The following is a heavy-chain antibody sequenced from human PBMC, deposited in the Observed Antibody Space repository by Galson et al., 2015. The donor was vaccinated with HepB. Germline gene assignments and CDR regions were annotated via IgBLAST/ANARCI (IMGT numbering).Heavy chain of an antibody. Sequence: SLRLSCAASGFTFSSYCMSWVRQAPGKGLEWVANIRQDGSEKYYVDSVKGRFTISRDNAKNSLYLQMNSLRAEDTAVYYCARDEPSGSYRFGSWGQGALVTVSS. J-gene: IGHJ4*02. V-gene: IGHV3-7*01. D-gene: IGHD1-26*01. CDR1: GFTFSSYC. CDR2: IRQDGSEK. CDR3: ARDEPSGSYRFGS.